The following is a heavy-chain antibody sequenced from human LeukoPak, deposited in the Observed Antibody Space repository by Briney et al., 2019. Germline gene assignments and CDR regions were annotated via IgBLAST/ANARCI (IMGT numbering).Heavy chain of an antibody. Sequence: GASVKVSCKASGYTFTSYGISWVRQAPGQGLEWMGWISAYNGNTNYAQKLQGRVTMTTDTSTSTAYMELSSLRSEDTAVYYCARDRRPDYYGSGSFYSTGEDWGQGTLVTVSS. J-gene: IGHJ4*02. V-gene: IGHV1-18*01. CDR2: ISAYNGNT. D-gene: IGHD3-10*01. CDR1: GYTFTSYG. CDR3: ARDRRPDYYGSGSFYSTGED.